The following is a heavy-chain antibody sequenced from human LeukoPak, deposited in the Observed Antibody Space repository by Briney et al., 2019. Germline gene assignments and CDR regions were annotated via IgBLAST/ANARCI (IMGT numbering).Heavy chain of an antibody. D-gene: IGHD2-21*02. CDR3: ARYKTAGDYFDY. Sequence: GGSLRLSCAASGFSVSSNYMSWVRQAPGKGLEWVSIIYSGGSRYYADSVKGRFTISRDNSKNTLYLQMNTLRAEDTAVYYCARYKTAGDYFDYWGQGTLVTVSS. CDR2: IYSGGSR. V-gene: IGHV3-53*01. J-gene: IGHJ4*02. CDR1: GFSVSSNY.